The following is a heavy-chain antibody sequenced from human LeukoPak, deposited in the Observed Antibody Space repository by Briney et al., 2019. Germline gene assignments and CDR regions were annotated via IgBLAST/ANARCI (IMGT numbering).Heavy chain of an antibody. CDR3: ARDQGSLTRSWYTGY. D-gene: IGHD6-13*01. J-gene: IGHJ4*02. CDR1: GYTFTGYY. V-gene: IGHV1-2*02. CDR2: INPNSGGT. Sequence: ASVKVSCKASGYTFTGYYMHWVRQAPGQGLEWMGWINPNSGGTNYAQKFQGRVTMTRDTSNTTAYMDLSSLTPDGTAVYFCARDQGSLTRSWYTGYWGQGTQVTVSS.